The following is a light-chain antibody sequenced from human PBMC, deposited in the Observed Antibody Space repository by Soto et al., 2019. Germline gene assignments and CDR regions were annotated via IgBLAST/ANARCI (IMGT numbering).Light chain of an antibody. CDR1: QSISSY. CDR2: AAS. J-gene: IGKJ1*01. Sequence: DIQMTQSPSSLSASVGDRVTITRRASQSISSYLNWYQQKPGKVPKLLIYAASSLQGGVPSRFSGSGSGTDFTLTISSLQPEDFATYYCQQSFSAPWTFGQGTKVEIK. CDR3: QQSFSAPWT. V-gene: IGKV1-39*01.